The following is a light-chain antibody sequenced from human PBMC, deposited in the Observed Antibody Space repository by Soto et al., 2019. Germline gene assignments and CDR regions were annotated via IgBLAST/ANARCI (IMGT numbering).Light chain of an antibody. J-gene: IGKJ1*01. CDR1: QSVSSN. CDR3: HQYHGWPQT. Sequence: EIVMTQSPATLSVSPGERATLSCRASQSVSSNFAWYQQKPGQAPRLLIFGASTRATGIPARFSGSGSGPEFTPTTSSLQPEDFAFYPCHQYHGWPQTFGQGTKVEIK. V-gene: IGKV3-15*01. CDR2: GAS.